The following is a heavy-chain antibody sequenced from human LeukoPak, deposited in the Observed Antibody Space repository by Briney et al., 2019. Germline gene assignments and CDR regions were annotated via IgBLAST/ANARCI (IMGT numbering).Heavy chain of an antibody. D-gene: IGHD3-22*01. CDR2: MNPNSGST. CDR1: GYTFTSYD. J-gene: IGHJ5*02. V-gene: IGHV1-8*03. CDR3: ARGLIARFDP. Sequence: GASVKVSCKASGYTFTSYDINWVRQATGQGLEWMGWMNPNSGSTGYAQKFQGRVTITRSTSISTAYMELSSLRSEDTAVYYCARGLIARFDPWGQGTLVTVSS.